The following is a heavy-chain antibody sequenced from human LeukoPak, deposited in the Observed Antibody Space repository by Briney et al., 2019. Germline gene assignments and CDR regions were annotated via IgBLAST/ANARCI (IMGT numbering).Heavy chain of an antibody. D-gene: IGHD3-10*01. V-gene: IGHV3-23*01. CDR2: ISGSGGGT. J-gene: IGHJ5*02. CDR1: GFTFSSYS. CDR3: AQVSVTMLRGVITS. Sequence: TGGSLRLSCAASGFTFSSYSMNWVRQAPGKGLEWVSGISGSGGGTYYADSVKGRFTISRDNSKNTLYLQMNSLRAEDTAVYYCAQVSVTMLRGVITSWGQGPLVTLSS.